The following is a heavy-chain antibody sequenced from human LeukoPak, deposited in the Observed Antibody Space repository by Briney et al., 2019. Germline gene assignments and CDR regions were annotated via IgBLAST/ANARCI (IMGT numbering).Heavy chain of an antibody. V-gene: IGHV1-8*01. D-gene: IGHD1-26*01. CDR1: GYTFTSYD. Sequence: ASVKVSCKASGYTFTSYDINWVRQATGQGLEWMGWMNPNSGNTGYAQKSQGRVTMTRNTSISTAYMELSSLRSEDTAVYYCATDLLSVGATPDYWGQGTLVTVSS. CDR3: ATDLLSVGATPDY. CDR2: MNPNSGNT. J-gene: IGHJ4*02.